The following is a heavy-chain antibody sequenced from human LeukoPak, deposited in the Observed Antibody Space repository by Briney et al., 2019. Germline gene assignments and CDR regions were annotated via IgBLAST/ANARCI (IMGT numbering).Heavy chain of an antibody. CDR1: GFTFSNCW. CDR3: ARDTGHTGSRDGFDV. CDR2: ISTDGKTT. Sequence: GGSLRLSCEVSGFTFSNCWMHWVRQAPGKGLVWVSRISTDGKTTNYADSVKGRFTIFRDNAKNTLFLQTNSLRAEDTALYYCARDTGHTGSRDGFDVWGQGTMVTVSS. V-gene: IGHV3-74*01. J-gene: IGHJ3*01. D-gene: IGHD1-26*01.